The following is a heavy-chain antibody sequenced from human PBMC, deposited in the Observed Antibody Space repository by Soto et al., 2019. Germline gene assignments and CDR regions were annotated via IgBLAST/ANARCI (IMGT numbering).Heavy chain of an antibody. CDR2: IWSDGSTR. CDR1: GFTFSNYA. Sequence: PGGSLRLSCAASGFTFSNYAMHWVRQAPGKGLEWVSVIWSDGSTRYYADSVKGRFTVSRDNSKNTVHLQMNSLRAEDTAVYYCAGDQTGSYPYNWFDPWGQGTLVTVGS. V-gene: IGHV3-33*01. CDR3: AGDQTGSYPYNWFDP. D-gene: IGHD3-10*01. J-gene: IGHJ5*02.